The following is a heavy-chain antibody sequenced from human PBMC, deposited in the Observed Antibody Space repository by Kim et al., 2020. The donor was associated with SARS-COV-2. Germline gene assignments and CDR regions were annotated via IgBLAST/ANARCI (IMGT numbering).Heavy chain of an antibody. D-gene: IGHD6-13*01. J-gene: IGHJ4*02. CDR2: IGTGGITT. CDR1: GFTFSSNA. V-gene: IGHV3-23*01. Sequence: GGSLRLSCAASGFTFSSNAMSWVRQAPGKGLEWVSTIGTGGITTLYADSVKGRFTVSRDNSKNTLYVQMNSLRDDDTAVYYCAKLVSGYLDYWVLGTLVT. CDR3: AKLVSGYLDY.